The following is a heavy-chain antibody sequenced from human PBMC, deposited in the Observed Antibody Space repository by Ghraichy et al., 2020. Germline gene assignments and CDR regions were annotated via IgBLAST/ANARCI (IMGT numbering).Heavy chain of an antibody. D-gene: IGHD3-9*01. J-gene: IGHJ5*02. CDR1: GDSIKTSVW. CDR2: MYHDGDI. Sequence: SETLSLTCAVTGDSIKTSVWWSWLRQPPGKGLEWIGEMYHDGDINYSPSLKSRVTISVDKSKNQFSLTLRSLTDADTAVYYCAKKPITHDLMTAWGQGILVTVSS. CDR3: AKKPITHDLMTA. V-gene: IGHV4-4*02.